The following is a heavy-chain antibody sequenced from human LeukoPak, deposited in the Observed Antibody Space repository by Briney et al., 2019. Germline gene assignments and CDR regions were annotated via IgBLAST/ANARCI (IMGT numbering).Heavy chain of an antibody. CDR1: GFTFSGSA. J-gene: IGHJ4*02. CDR3: TERTDFWSGYARSSDY. V-gene: IGHV3-73*01. Sequence: GGSLRLSCAASGFTFSGSAMHWVRQASGKGLEWVGRIGSKANSYATAYAASVKGRFTISRDDSKNTAYLQMNSLKTEDPAVYYCTERTDFWSGYARSSDYWDQGTLVTVSS. D-gene: IGHD3-3*01. CDR2: IGSKANSYAT.